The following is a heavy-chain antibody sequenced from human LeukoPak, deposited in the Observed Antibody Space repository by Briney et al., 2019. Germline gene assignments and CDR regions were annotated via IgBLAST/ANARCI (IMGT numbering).Heavy chain of an antibody. CDR1: GYTFTGYY. CDR2: INPNSGGT. V-gene: IGHV1-2*02. Sequence: ASVKVSCKASGYTFTGYYMHWVRQAPGQGLEWMGWINPNSGGTSYAQKFQGRVTMTRDTSISTAYMELSRLRSDDTAVYYCARGGVEYYFDYWGQGTLVTVSS. D-gene: IGHD3-10*01. CDR3: ARGGVEYYFDY. J-gene: IGHJ4*02.